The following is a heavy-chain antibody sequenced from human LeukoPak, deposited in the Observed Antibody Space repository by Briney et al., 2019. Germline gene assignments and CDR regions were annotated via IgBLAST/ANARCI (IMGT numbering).Heavy chain of an antibody. D-gene: IGHD6-19*01. CDR1: GFTFSSYA. CDR2: ISYDGSNK. J-gene: IGHJ4*02. CDR3: ASTIPGIAVAGTGFDY. V-gene: IGHV3-30*04. Sequence: GGSLRLSCAASGFTFSSYAMHWVRQAPGKGLEWVAVISYDGSNKYYADSVKGRFTISRDNSKNTLYLQMNSLRAEDTAVYYCASTIPGIAVAGTGFDYWGQGTLVTVSS.